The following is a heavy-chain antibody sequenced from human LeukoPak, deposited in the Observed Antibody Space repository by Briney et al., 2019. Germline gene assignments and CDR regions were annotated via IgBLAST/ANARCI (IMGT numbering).Heavy chain of an antibody. J-gene: IGHJ4*02. D-gene: IGHD5-18*01. CDR1: GYTFTDYF. V-gene: IGHV1-2*02. Sequence: ATVKVSCTASGYTFTDYFMHWVRQAPGQGLEWMGWINTNSGGTHYTQKFQGRVTMTRDTSISTAYMELSRLRSDDTAVYYCARDPGYSSPRGDYWGQGTLVTVST. CDR3: ARDPGYSSPRGDY. CDR2: INTNSGGT.